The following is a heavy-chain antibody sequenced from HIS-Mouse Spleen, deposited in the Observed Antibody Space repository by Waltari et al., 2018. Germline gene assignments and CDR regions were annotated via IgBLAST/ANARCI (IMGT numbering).Heavy chain of an antibody. CDR2: IYYNGST. CDR1: GGSSSSSSYY. J-gene: IGHJ2*01. Sequence: QLQLQESGPGLVKASETLSLTCPVSGGSSSSSSYYLGWIRQPPGKGLEWIGSIYYNGSTYYNPSLKGRVTISVDTAKNPFSLKLSSVTAADTAVYYCAREIPYSSSWYDWYFDLWGRGTLVTVSS. V-gene: IGHV4-39*07. CDR3: AREIPYSSSWYDWYFDL. D-gene: IGHD6-13*01.